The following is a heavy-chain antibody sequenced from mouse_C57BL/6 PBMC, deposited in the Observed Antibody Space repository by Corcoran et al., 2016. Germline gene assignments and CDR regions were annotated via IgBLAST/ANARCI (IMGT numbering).Heavy chain of an antibody. D-gene: IGHD2-3*01. V-gene: IGHV9-3*01. Sequence: QIQLVQSGPELKKPGETVKISCKASGYTFTTYGMSWVKQAPGKGLKWMGWINTYSGVPTYADDFKGRFAFSLETSASTAYLQINNLKNEDTATYVCARDGYPAYWGQGTLVTVSA. CDR2: INTYSGVP. CDR1: GYTFTTYG. CDR3: ARDGYPAY. J-gene: IGHJ3*01.